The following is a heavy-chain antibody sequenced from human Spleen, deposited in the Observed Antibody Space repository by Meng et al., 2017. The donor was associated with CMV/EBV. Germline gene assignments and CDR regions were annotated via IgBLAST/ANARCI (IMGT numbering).Heavy chain of an antibody. V-gene: IGHV1-69*12. CDR2: LIPIFGPA. CDR1: GGTFSSYA. CDR3: ASSTGLDY. Sequence: QVPLVQPGAGVNKPGSPVQVSCKASGGTFSSYAISWERHAPGQGLEWMGGLIPIFGPANYAQKFQGRVTITADESTSTAYMELSSLRSEDTAVYYCASSTGLDYWGQGTLVTVSS. J-gene: IGHJ4*02.